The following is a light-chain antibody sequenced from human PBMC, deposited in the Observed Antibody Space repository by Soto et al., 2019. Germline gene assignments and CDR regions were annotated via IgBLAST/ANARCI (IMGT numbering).Light chain of an antibody. Sequence: QSVLTQPPSASGTPGQRVTISCSGSSSNIGSNFVYWYQQRPGTAPRLLIYNNDQRPSGVPDRFSGSKSGTSASLAISGLRSEDEADYYCAAWDDSLSVRYVFGTGTKLPVL. J-gene: IGLJ1*01. CDR1: SSNIGSNF. CDR3: AAWDDSLSVRYV. CDR2: NND. V-gene: IGLV1-47*02.